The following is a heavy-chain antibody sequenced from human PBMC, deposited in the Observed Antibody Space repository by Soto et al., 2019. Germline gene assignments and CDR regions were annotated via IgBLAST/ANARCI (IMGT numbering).Heavy chain of an antibody. CDR3: ARGNPFNYAGFDV. Sequence: QAHLEQSGAELKRPGASVKVSCKASGYTFSDFDINWLRQASGQGPEWMGLMNAKSGDTFFPQRFQGKFNMTWDTSLSTAYMEVGSLTSDDTAIYYCARGNPFNYAGFDVLGQGTTVAVSS. V-gene: IGHV1-8*01. CDR2: MNAKSGDT. CDR1: GYTFSDFD. D-gene: IGHD3-16*01. J-gene: IGHJ6*02.